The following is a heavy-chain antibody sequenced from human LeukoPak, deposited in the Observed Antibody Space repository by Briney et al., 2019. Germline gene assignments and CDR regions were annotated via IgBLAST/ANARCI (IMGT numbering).Heavy chain of an antibody. Sequence: SETLSLTCTVSGGSISSYYWSWIRQPAGKGLEWIGRIYTSGSTNYNPSLKSRVTMSVDTSKNQFSLKLSSVTAADTAVYYCARSGLDVDTAMVAFDPWGQGTLVTVSS. CDR3: ARSGLDVDTAMVAFDP. V-gene: IGHV4-4*07. J-gene: IGHJ5*02. D-gene: IGHD5-18*01. CDR1: GGSISSYY. CDR2: IYTSGST.